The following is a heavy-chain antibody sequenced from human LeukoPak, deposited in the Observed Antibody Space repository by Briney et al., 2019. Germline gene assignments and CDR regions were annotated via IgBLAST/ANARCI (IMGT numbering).Heavy chain of an antibody. J-gene: IGHJ4*02. V-gene: IGHV4-4*02. D-gene: IGHD5-18*01. Sequence: SETLSLTCAVSGGSISSNNWWGWVRQPPGKGLEWIGEIYHSGSPNYNPSLKSRVTISVDKSRNHFSLNLSSVTAADTAVYYCARLTRIQRNFDYWGQGTLVTVSS. CDR1: GGSISSNNW. CDR3: ARLTRIQRNFDY. CDR2: IYHSGSP.